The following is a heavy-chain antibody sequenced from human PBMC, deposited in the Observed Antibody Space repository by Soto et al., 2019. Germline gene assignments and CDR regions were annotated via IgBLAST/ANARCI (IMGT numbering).Heavy chain of an antibody. D-gene: IGHD2-15*01. CDR2: ISSSSDTI. CDR1: GFIFSSYS. V-gene: IGHV3-48*01. CDR3: ARDPRYCSGGNCYSSYYYYYLDV. J-gene: IGHJ6*03. Sequence: EVQLVESGGGLVQPGGSLRLSCAASGFIFSSYSMNWVRQAPGKGLEWVSYISSSSDTIYYADFVKGRFTISRDNAKNSLYLQMNSLRAEDTAVYYCARDPRYCSGGNCYSSYYYYYLDVWGIGTTVTVSS.